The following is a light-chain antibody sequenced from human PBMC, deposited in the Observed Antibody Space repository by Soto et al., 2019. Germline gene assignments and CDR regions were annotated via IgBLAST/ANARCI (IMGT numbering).Light chain of an antibody. J-gene: IGKJ4*01. CDR3: QQYDNWIT. V-gene: IGKV3D-15*01. Sequence: EIVMTQSPATLSVSPGERAALSCRASHSVSSHLAWYQQKPGQAPRLLIYGASTRATGISARFSGSGSGTEFTLTISSLQYEDSAVYYCQQYDNWITFGGGTKVEIK. CDR1: HSVSSH. CDR2: GAS.